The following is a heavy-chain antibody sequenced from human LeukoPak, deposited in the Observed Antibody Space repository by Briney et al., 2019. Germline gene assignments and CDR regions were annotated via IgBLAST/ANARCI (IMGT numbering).Heavy chain of an antibody. CDR3: ARDNDFFDY. J-gene: IGHJ4*02. Sequence: PSETLSLTCSLPCRSINTYYCSCIPHPAGKVLEWTGRIHASGSTHYIPSLKSRATMSLDTSKNQFSLKLTSVTAADTAVYYCARDNDFFDYWGQGTLVTVSS. CDR1: CRSINTYY. V-gene: IGHV4-4*07. CDR2: IHASGST.